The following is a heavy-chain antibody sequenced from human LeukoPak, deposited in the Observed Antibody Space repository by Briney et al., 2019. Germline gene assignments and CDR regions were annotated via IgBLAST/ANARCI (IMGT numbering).Heavy chain of an antibody. V-gene: IGHV3-74*01. CDR3: AKGLGYYYGMDG. Sequence: PGGSLRLSCAASGFTFSSYWMHWVRQAPGKGLVWVSRINTDGSSTRYADSVKGRFTISRDNAKSTPYLQMNSLRAEDTAVYYCAKGLGYYYGMDGWGQGTTVTVSS. CDR2: INTDGSST. J-gene: IGHJ6*02. CDR1: GFTFSSYW.